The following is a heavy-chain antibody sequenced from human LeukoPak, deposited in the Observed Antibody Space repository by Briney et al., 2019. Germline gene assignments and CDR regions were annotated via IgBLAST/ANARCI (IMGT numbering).Heavy chain of an antibody. CDR1: GRTFSSYA. J-gene: IGHJ4*02. CDR3: GGYFDWPSPPW. D-gene: IGHD3-9*01. CDR2: IIPIFGTA. Sequence: ASVKVSCKASGRTFSSYAISWVRQAPGQGLEWMGRIIPIFGTANYAQKFQGRVTITTDESKSTAYMELSSLRSEDTAVYYCGGYFDWPSPPWWGQGTLVTVSS. V-gene: IGHV1-69*05.